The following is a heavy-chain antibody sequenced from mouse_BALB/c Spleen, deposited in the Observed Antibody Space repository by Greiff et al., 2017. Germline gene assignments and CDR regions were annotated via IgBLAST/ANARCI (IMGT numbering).Heavy chain of an antibody. CDR3: ARGPYGNYVDWYFDV. CDR1: GYTFTNYW. D-gene: IGHD2-1*01. CDR2: IYPGGGYT. Sequence: QVQLKESGAELVRPGTSVKISCKASGYTFTNYWLGWVKQRPGHGLEWIGDIYPGGGYTNYNEKFKGKATLTADTSSSTAYMQLSSLTSEDSAVYFCARGPYGNYVDWYFDVWGAGTTVTVSS. J-gene: IGHJ1*01. V-gene: IGHV1-63*02.